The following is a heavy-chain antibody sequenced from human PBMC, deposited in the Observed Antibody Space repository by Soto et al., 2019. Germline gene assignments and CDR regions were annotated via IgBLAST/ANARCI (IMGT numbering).Heavy chain of an antibody. CDR3: ARSSGNIGYYRFAFDI. V-gene: IGHV5-51*01. CDR2: IYPGDSDT. CDR1: GYSFTSYW. Sequence: PGESLKISCKGSGYSFTSYWIGWVRQMPGKGLEWMGSIYPGDSDTRYSPSFQGQVTISADKSISTAYLQWSSLKASDIAIYYCARSSGNIGYYRFAFDIWGQGTMVTVSS. D-gene: IGHD3-22*01. J-gene: IGHJ3*02.